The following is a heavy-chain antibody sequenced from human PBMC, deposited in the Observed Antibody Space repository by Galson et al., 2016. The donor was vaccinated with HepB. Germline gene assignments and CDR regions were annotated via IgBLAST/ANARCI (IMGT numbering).Heavy chain of an antibody. J-gene: IGHJ6*02. CDR2: THDGGNT. CDR1: GFTVTTNF. D-gene: IGHD2/OR15-2a*01. V-gene: IGHV3-53*01. Sequence: SLRLSCAASGFTVTTNFMSWVRQAPGKGLECVSVTHDGGNTYYSDSVKSRFTISRDSSQNSLSLQMSSLRAEDTAVYYCARQISPWGLDVWGQGTTVTVSS. CDR3: ARQISPWGLDV.